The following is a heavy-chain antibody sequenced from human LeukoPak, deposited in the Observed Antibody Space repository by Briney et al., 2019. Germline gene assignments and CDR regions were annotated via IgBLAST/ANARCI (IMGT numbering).Heavy chain of an antibody. J-gene: IGHJ4*02. CDR3: AREGGGFVY. D-gene: IGHD1-26*01. V-gene: IGHV3-30-3*01. Sequence: GGSLRLSCAASGFTFSSYAMHWVRQAPGKGLEWVAVISYDGSNKYYADSVKGRFTISRDNSKNTLYLQMNSLRAEDTAVYYCAREGGGFVYWGQGTLVTVSS. CDR1: GFTFSSYA. CDR2: ISYDGSNK.